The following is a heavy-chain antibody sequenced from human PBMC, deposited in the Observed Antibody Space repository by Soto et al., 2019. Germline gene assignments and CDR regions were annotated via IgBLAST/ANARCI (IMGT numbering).Heavy chain of an antibody. J-gene: IGHJ4*02. CDR3: ARDYGGSNYDFWSGSLDY. D-gene: IGHD3-3*01. CDR1: GYTFTGYY. V-gene: IGHV1-2*02. Sequence: ASVKVSCKASGYTFTGYYMHWVRQAPGQGLEWMGWINPNSGGTNYAQKFQGRVTISRDNSKNTLYLQMNSLRAEDTAVYYCARDYGGSNYDFWSGSLDYWGQGTLVTVSS. CDR2: INPNSGGT.